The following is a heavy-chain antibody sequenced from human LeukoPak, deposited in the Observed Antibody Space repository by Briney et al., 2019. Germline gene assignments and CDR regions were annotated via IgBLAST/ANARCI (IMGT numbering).Heavy chain of an antibody. D-gene: IGHD3-10*01. J-gene: IGHJ4*02. CDR3: ARNIQYYYGSGSYDH. CDR1: GFTFSSYA. CDR2: ISYDGSNK. V-gene: IGHV3-30-3*01. Sequence: GGSLRLSCAASGFTFSSYAMHWVRQAPGKGLEWVAVISYDGSNKYYADSVKGRFTISRDNSKNTLYLQMNSLRAEDTAVYYCARNIQYYYGSGSYDHWGQGTLVPVSS.